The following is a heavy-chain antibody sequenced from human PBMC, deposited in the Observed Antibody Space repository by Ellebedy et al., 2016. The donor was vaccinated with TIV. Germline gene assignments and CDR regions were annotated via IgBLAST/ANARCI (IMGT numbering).Heavy chain of an antibody. D-gene: IGHD3-3*01. CDR1: GFTFSSHS. V-gene: IGHV3-48*04. CDR3: ARDGITIFGVVIIEVGYMDV. CDR2: ISRDSTTI. Sequence: GESLKISCADSGFTFSSHSMNWVRQAPGKGLEWVSLISRDSTTIYYADSVKGRFTISRENAKNSLYLQMNSLRAEDTAVYYCARDGITIFGVVIIEVGYMDVWGQGTTVTVSS. J-gene: IGHJ6*02.